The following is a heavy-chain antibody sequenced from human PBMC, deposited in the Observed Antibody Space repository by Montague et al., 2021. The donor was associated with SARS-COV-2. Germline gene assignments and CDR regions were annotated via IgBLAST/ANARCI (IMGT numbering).Heavy chain of an antibody. V-gene: IGHV4-61*01. J-gene: IGHJ4*02. D-gene: IGHD2-21*01. Sequence: SETLSLTCTVSGGSISSGTCYWSWIRQPPGKGLEWIGYIHTSGSTNYNPSLKSRVTISVDTSKNQFSLNLSSVTAADTAVYYCVREFWDFCGGACLGSFDSWGQGTTVTVSS. CDR3: VREFWDFCGGACLGSFDS. CDR2: IHTSGST. CDR1: GGSISSGTCY.